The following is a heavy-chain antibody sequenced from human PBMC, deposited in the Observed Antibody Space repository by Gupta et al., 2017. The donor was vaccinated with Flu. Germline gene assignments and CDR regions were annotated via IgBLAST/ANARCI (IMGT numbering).Heavy chain of an antibody. J-gene: IGHJ4*02. CDR2: VHSSGGT. Sequence: FWSWLRQLPGKGLEWIGYVHSSGGTYYNPSLRSRLMLSIDTSKNDFSLEVTSVTAADTAMYYCARRGTYFFDFWGQGALVTVSS. V-gene: IGHV4-31*02. CDR3: ARRGTYFFDF. D-gene: IGHD3-10*01. CDR1: F.